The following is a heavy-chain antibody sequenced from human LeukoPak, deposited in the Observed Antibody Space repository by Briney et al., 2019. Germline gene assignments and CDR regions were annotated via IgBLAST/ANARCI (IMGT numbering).Heavy chain of an antibody. CDR2: IYYSGST. CDR1: GGSISSYY. V-gene: IGHV4-59*01. D-gene: IGHD2-2*03. J-gene: IGHJ6*02. CDR3: ARDRTGYCSSTSCYGVYGMDV. Sequence: SETLSLTCTASGGSISSYYWSWIRQPPGKGLERIWYIYYSGSTNYNPSLKSRVTISVDTSKNQFSLKLSSVTAADTAVYYCARDRTGYCSSTSCYGVYGMDVWGQGTTVTVSS.